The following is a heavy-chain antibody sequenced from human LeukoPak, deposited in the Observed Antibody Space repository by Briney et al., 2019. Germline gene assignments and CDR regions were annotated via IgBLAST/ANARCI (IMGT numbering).Heavy chain of an antibody. CDR1: GFTFSSYA. V-gene: IGHV3-23*01. CDR2: ISGSGGST. Sequence: GGTLRLSCAASGFTFSSYAMSWVRQAPGKGLEGVSAISGSGGSTYYADSVKGRFTISRDNSKNTLYLQMNSLRAEDTAVYYCAELGITMIGGVWGKGTTVTISS. CDR3: AELGITMIGGV. D-gene: IGHD3-10*02. J-gene: IGHJ6*04.